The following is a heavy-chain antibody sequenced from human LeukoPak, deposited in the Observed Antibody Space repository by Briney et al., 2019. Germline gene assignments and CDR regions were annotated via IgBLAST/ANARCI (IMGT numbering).Heavy chain of an antibody. CDR1: GFTFSSYG. CDR3: AREARIAVAGSFGY. J-gene: IGHJ4*02. D-gene: IGHD6-19*01. V-gene: IGHV3-33*01. Sequence: GSLRLSCAASGFTFSSYGMHWVRQAPGKGLEWVALIWYDGSNKYYADSVKGRFTISRDNSKNTLYLQMNSLRAEDTAVYYCAREARIAVAGSFGYWGQGTLVTVSS. CDR2: IWYDGSNK.